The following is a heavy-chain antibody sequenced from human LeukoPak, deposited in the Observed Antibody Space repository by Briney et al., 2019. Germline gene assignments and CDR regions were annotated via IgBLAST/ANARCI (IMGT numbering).Heavy chain of an antibody. J-gene: IGHJ4*01. D-gene: IGHD5-12*01. V-gene: IGHV3-48*01. CDR1: GFNFIDYS. CDR2: IGISSGNT. CDR3: ARDHRYAFDN. Sequence: KTGGSLRLSCAASGFNFIDYSMNWVRQAPGKGLEWISYIGISSGNTKYADSVKGRFTISREKARNSLYLQMNSLRVEDTAVYYCARDHRYAFDNWGHGTLVTVSS.